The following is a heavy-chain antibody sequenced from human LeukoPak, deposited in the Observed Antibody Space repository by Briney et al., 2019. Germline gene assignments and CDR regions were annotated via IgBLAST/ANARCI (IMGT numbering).Heavy chain of an antibody. CDR1: GYTFTGYY. CDR2: INPNSGAT. D-gene: IGHD3-22*01. J-gene: IGHJ4*02. V-gene: IGHV1-2*02. Sequence: ASLKVSRKASGYTFTGYYMHWVRQAPGQGLEWMGWINPNSGATNYAQKFQGRVTITRDTSSSTAYMDLSMLSPDDPAVLSCARDPPDYYDSSGYSGDYWGQGTLVTVSS. CDR3: ARDPPDYYDSSGYSGDY.